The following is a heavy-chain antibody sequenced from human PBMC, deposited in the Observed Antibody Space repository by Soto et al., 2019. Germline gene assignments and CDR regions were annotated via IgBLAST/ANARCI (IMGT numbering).Heavy chain of an antibody. D-gene: IGHD6-6*01. V-gene: IGHV4-4*07. Sequence: KPSETLSLTCSVSGGSINSYWWSWIRQPAGKALEWIGRVYSSGTTDYNPSLNSRATMSVETSKNQFSLKLSSVTAADTAVYYCARRSSSYYYYYGMDVWGQGTTVTVSS. CDR2: VYSSGTT. CDR1: GGSINSYW. J-gene: IGHJ6*02. CDR3: ARRSSSYYYYYGMDV.